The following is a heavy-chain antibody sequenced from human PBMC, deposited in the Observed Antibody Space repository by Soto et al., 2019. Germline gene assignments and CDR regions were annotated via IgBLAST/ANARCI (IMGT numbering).Heavy chain of an antibody. CDR1: GGSFSGYY. V-gene: IGHV4-34*01. Sequence: SETLSLTCAVYGGSFSGYYWSWIRQPPGKGLEWIGEINHSGSTNYNPSLKSRVTISVDTSKNQFSLKLSSVTAADTAVYHCARVPSTVVTRMYGMDVWGQGTTVTVSS. J-gene: IGHJ6*02. D-gene: IGHD4-17*01. CDR3: ARVPSTVVTRMYGMDV. CDR2: INHSGST.